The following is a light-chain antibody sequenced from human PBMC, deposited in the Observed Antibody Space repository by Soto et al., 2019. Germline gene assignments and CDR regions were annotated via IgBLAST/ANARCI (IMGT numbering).Light chain of an antibody. V-gene: IGKV1-5*03. CDR3: QHYNSYSEA. CDR1: QTIISW. Sequence: DIQMTQSPSTLSGSLGDRVSITCRASQTIISWLAWYQQNPRKSPKLLIYKASTLKSGVPSRFSGSGSGTEFTLTISSLQPDDFATYYCQHYNSYSEAFGQGTKVDIK. CDR2: KAS. J-gene: IGKJ1*01.